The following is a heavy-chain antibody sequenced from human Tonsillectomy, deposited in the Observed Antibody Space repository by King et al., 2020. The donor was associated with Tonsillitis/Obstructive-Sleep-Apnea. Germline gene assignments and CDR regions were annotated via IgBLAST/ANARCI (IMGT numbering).Heavy chain of an antibody. V-gene: IGHV4-59*08. CDR3: ARQYNVYNWFDP. J-gene: IGHJ5*02. Sequence: VQLQESGPGLVKPSETLSLTCTVSGDSISSYYWSWIRQPPGKGLGWMGYINYSGSTKYNPSLKSRVTISVDTSKNQFSLKLSSVTAADTAVYYCARQYNVYNWFDPWGQGTLVTVSS. CDR1: GDSISSYY. CDR2: INYSGST. D-gene: IGHD1-14*01.